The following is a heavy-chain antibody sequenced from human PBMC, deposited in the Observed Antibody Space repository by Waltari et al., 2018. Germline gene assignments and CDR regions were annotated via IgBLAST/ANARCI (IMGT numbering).Heavy chain of an antibody. CDR1: GFTFSHYA. Sequence: QVQLVESGGGVVQSGTSLRLSCAASGFTFSHYAMHWVRQAPGEGLEWVAVIWYDASQNYYADPVKGRFTIARDNSKNTVYLQMNSLKTEDTAVYYCTRTPEVLAFDIWGQGTMVTVSS. CDR3: TRTPEVLAFDI. CDR2: IWYDASQN. D-gene: IGHD3-10*01. V-gene: IGHV3-33*01. J-gene: IGHJ3*02.